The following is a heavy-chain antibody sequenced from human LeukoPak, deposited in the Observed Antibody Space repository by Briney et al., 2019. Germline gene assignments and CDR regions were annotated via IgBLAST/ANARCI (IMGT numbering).Heavy chain of an antibody. D-gene: IGHD5-12*01. CDR2: INPNSGGT. J-gene: IGHJ3*02. V-gene: IGHV1-2*02. CDR3: ASKSGYSGYNHAFDI. CDR1: GYTFTGYY. Sequence: ASVKVSCKASGYTFTGYYMHWVRQAPGQGLEWMGWINPNSGGTNYAQKFQGRVTMTRDTSISTACMELSRLRSDDTAVYYCASKSGYSGYNHAFDIWGQGTMVTVSS.